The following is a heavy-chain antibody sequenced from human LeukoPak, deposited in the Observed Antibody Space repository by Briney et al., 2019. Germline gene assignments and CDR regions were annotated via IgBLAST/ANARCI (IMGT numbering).Heavy chain of an antibody. D-gene: IGHD7-27*01. CDR2: ISSNGGST. CDR3: ARGERGLGIGLSNWFDP. V-gene: IGHV3-64*01. J-gene: IGHJ5*02. Sequence: GGSLRLSCAASGFTFSSYAMHWVRQAPGKGLEYVSAISSNGGSTYYANSVKGRFTISRDNSKNTLYLQMGSLRAEDTAVYYCARGERGLGIGLSNWFDPWGQGTLVTVSS. CDR1: GFTFSSYA.